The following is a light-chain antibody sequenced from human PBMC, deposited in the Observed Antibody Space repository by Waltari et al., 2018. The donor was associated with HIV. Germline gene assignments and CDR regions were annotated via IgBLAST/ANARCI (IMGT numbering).Light chain of an antibody. V-gene: IGKV1-39*01. J-gene: IGKJ2*01. Sequence: DIQMTQSPSSLSASVGDRVIITCRASQSISTYLIWYQQKPGKAPKLLIYAASNLQSGVPSGFSGGGSGTDFTLTISSLQPEDFATYYCQQGYSSPYTFGQGTKLEIK. CDR3: QQGYSSPYT. CDR1: QSISTY. CDR2: AAS.